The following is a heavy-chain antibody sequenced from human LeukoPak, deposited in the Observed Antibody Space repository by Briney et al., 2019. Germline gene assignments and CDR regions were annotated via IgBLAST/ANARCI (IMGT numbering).Heavy chain of an antibody. V-gene: IGHV3-21*01. CDR1: RFTFSTYS. Sequence: PGGSLRLSCAASRFTFSTYSMSWVRQAPGKGLEWVSSISSGSDYSYYADSVKGLFTISRDNAKNSLYLQMNSLRAEDTAVYYCARSAYCSSSSCLGGSGYSSFDYWGQGTLVTVSS. D-gene: IGHD2-2*01. CDR2: ISSGSDYS. J-gene: IGHJ4*02. CDR3: ARSAYCSSSSCLGGSGYSSFDY.